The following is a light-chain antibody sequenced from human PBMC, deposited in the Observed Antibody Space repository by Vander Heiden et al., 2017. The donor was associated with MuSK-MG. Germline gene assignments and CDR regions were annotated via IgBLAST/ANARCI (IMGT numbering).Light chain of an antibody. CDR1: SSNIGAGYD. CDR2: GNS. CDR3: QSSDSSLSGAV. V-gene: IGLV1-40*01. Sequence: QSVLTQPPSVSGAPGQRVTISCTGSSSNIGAGYDVHWYQQLPGTAPKLLSYGNSNRPSGVPDRFSGSKSGTSDSLAINGLQAEDEAEYYCQSSDSSLSGAVCGGGTKLTVL. J-gene: IGLJ3*02.